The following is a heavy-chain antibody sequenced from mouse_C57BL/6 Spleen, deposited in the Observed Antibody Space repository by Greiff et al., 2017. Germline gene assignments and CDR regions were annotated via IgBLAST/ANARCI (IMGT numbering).Heavy chain of an antibody. Sequence: QVQLQQSGAELVRPGTSVKVSCKASGYAFTNYLIEWVKQRPGQGLEGIGVINPGSGGTNYNEKFKGKATLTADKSSSTAYMQLSSLTSEDSAVYFCARSNSNYPYYAMDYWGQGTSVTVSS. D-gene: IGHD2-5*01. CDR3: ARSNSNYPYYAMDY. V-gene: IGHV1-54*01. CDR1: GYAFTNYL. CDR2: INPGSGGT. J-gene: IGHJ4*01.